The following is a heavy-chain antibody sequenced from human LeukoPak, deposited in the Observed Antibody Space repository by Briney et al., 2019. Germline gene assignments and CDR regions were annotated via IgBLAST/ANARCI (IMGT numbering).Heavy chain of an antibody. CDR2: IYYGGST. D-gene: IGHD3-22*01. Sequence: SETLSLTCTVSGGSISSSSYSWGRIRQPPGKGLEWLGNIYYGGSTYYNPSLKSRVTISVDTSKNQFSLKLSSVTAADTAVYYCARGHYYDSSGYYWYYYYGMDVWGQGTTVTVSS. CDR1: GGSISSSSYS. CDR3: ARGHYYDSSGYYWYYYYGMDV. J-gene: IGHJ6*02. V-gene: IGHV4-39*07.